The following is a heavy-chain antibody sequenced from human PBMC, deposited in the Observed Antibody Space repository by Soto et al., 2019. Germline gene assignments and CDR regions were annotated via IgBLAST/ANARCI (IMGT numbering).Heavy chain of an antibody. Sequence: PSETLSLTCAVYGGSFSGYYWSWIRQPPGKGLEWIGEINHSGSTNYNPSLKGRVTISVDASKNHFSLRLTSVTAADTAVYYCARGECSGGSCSFFDIWGQGTMVTVSS. V-gene: IGHV4-34*01. D-gene: IGHD2-15*01. CDR1: GGSFSGYY. CDR2: INHSGST. CDR3: ARGECSGGSCSFFDI. J-gene: IGHJ3*02.